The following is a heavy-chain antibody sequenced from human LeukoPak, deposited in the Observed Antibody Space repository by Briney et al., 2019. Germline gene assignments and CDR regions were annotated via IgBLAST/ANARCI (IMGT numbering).Heavy chain of an antibody. Sequence: GGSLRLSCAASGFTFSSYAMRWVRQAPGKGLEWVSAISGSGGSTYYADSVKGRFTISRDNSKNTLYLQMNSLRAEDTAVYYCAKDSPAPGYYDSSGYLDYWGQGTLVTVSS. CDR3: AKDSPAPGYYDSSGYLDY. J-gene: IGHJ4*02. V-gene: IGHV3-23*01. CDR2: ISGSGGST. D-gene: IGHD3-22*01. CDR1: GFTFSSYA.